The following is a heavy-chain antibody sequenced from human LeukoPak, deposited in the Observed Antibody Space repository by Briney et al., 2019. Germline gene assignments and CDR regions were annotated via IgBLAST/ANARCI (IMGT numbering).Heavy chain of an antibody. Sequence: GGSLRLSCAASGFTFSSYAMHWVRQAPGKGLEWVAVIPYDGSNKYYADSVKGRFTISRDNSKNTLYLQMNSLRAEDTAVYYCARGVRDGYNYYLDYWGQGTLVTVSS. CDR1: GFTFSSYA. V-gene: IGHV3-30*04. CDR2: IPYDGSNK. J-gene: IGHJ4*02. D-gene: IGHD5-24*01. CDR3: ARGVRDGYNYYLDY.